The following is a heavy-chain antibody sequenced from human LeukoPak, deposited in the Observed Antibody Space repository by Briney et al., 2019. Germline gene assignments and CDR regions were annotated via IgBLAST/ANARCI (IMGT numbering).Heavy chain of an antibody. D-gene: IGHD4-23*01. J-gene: IGHJ4*02. CDR3: ARGHGGNFPLID. V-gene: IGHV4-59*01. Sequence: SETLPLTLTVSGGSITSYYWSWIRQPPGKGLEWIGYIYYSGSTNYNPSLKSRVTISVDTSKNQFSLKLSAVTAADTAVYYCARGHGGNFPLIDWGQGTLVTVSS. CDR1: GGSITSYY. CDR2: IYYSGST.